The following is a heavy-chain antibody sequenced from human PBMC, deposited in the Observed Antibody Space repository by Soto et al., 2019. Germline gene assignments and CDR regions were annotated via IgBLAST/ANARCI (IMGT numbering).Heavy chain of an antibody. J-gene: IGHJ4*02. D-gene: IGHD2-8*02. V-gene: IGHV4-34*01. CDR1: GGSCSGYY. CDR3: ARGWYYFDY. Sequence: QVQLQQWGAGLLKPSETLSLTCAVYGGSCSGYYWSWIRQPPGKGLEWIGEINHSGSTNYNPSLKSRVTISVDTSKNQFSLKLSSVTAADTAVYYCARGWYYFDYWGQGTLVTVSS. CDR2: INHSGST.